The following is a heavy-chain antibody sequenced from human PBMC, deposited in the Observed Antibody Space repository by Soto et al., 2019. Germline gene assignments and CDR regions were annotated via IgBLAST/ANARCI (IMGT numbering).Heavy chain of an antibody. Sequence: QLQLQESGPGLVKPSETLSLTCTVSGGSIDSSNYWGWIRQPPGKGLEWIGSIYYNGNTYYNSYLKSRVTISVDTSENQFSLKMSSVTAADTAVYYCTRQPSSGRVWFDPWGQGTLVTVSS. CDR2: IYYNGNT. CDR3: TRQPSSGRVWFDP. V-gene: IGHV4-39*01. D-gene: IGHD1-26*01. CDR1: GGSIDSSNY. J-gene: IGHJ5*01.